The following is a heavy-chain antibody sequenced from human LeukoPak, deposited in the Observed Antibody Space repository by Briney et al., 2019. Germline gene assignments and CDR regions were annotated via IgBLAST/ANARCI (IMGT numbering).Heavy chain of an antibody. CDR2: ISDIGSI. D-gene: IGHD6-13*01. V-gene: IGHV4-59*08. Sequence: ASETLSLTCTVSGGSISSYYWSWIRQPPGKGLEWIAYISDIGSINYNPSLKSRLTMSIDTSKNQFSLKLSSVTAADTAVYYCARNMYSSSWFDYYYFDYWGQGTLVTVSS. J-gene: IGHJ4*02. CDR3: ARNMYSSSWFDYYYFDY. CDR1: GGSISSYY.